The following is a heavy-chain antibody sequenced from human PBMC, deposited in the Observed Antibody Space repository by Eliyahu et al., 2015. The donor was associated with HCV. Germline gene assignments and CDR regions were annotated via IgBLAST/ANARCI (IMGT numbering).Heavy chain of an antibody. CDR3: AKNPPGWAHSSGWSGYFDY. CDR2: ISGSGGST. J-gene: IGHJ4*02. CDR1: GFXFXSXA. D-gene: IGHD6-19*01. Sequence: EVQLLESGGGLVQPGGSLRLXXAASGFXFXSXAXGWVRQAPGKGLXWVSAISGSGGSTYYADSVKGRFTISRDNSKNTLYLQMNSLRAEDTAVYYCAKNPPGWAHSSGWSGYFDYWGQGTLVTVSS. V-gene: IGHV3-23*01.